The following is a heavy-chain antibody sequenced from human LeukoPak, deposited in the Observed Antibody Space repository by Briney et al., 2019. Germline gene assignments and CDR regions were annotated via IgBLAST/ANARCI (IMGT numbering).Heavy chain of an antibody. CDR1: GGSISSSYS. Sequence: PSETLSLTCTVSGGSISSSYSWGWIRQPPGKGLEWIGNIYYSGSTYYNSSLKSRVTISVDTSKNQFSLNLSSVTASDTAIYYCASTNLGYSSGWHWGQGTLVTVSS. J-gene: IGHJ4*02. CDR2: IYYSGST. CDR3: ASTNLGYSSGWH. V-gene: IGHV4-39*01. D-gene: IGHD6-19*01.